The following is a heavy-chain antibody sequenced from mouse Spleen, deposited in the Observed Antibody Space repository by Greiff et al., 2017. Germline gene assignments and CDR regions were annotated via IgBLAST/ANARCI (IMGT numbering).Heavy chain of an antibody. J-gene: IGHJ4*01. Sequence: QVQLQQSGAELVRPGASVPLSCKASGYTFTDYEMHWVKQTPVHGLEWIGAIDPETGGTAFNQKFKGMAILTADKYSSTAYIELRSLTSEDSAVYYCTRGRIYYAMDYWGQGTSVTVSA. CDR1: GYTFTDYE. CDR2: IDPETGGT. CDR3: TRGRIYYAMDY. V-gene: IGHV1-15*01.